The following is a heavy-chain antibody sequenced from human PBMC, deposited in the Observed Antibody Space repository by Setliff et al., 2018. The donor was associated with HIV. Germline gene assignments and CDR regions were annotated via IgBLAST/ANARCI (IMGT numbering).Heavy chain of an antibody. J-gene: IGHJ4*02. V-gene: IGHV4-30-4*08. CDR1: GDSISSGRYF. CDR3: AREGDSSAYYSLDS. Sequence: SETLSLTCNVSGDSISSGRYFWTWIRHPPGKGLEWIVYISDSGNTYYTPSLKSRISISVDPSMNHFSLRMSSVTAADTAMYYCAREGDSSAYYSLDSWGQGTLVTVSS. D-gene: IGHD3-22*01. CDR2: ISDSGNT.